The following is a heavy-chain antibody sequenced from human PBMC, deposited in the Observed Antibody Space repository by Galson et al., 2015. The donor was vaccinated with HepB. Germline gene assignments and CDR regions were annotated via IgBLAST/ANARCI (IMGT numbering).Heavy chain of an antibody. J-gene: IGHJ5*02. D-gene: IGHD1-26*01. Sequence: SVKVSCKASGYTFTSYGISWVRQAPGQGLEWMGWISAYNGNTNYAQKLQGRVTMTTDTSTSTAYMELRSLRSDDTAVYYCAIDRRIVGATVRKSWFDPWGQGTLVTVSS. CDR3: AIDRRIVGATVRKSWFDP. V-gene: IGHV1-18*01. CDR2: ISAYNGNT. CDR1: GYTFTSYG.